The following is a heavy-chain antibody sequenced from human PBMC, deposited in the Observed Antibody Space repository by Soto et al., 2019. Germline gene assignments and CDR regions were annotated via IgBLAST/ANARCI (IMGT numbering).Heavy chain of an antibody. D-gene: IGHD3-9*01. J-gene: IGHJ2*01. CDR2: IYHSGST. V-gene: IGHV4-4*02. CDR1: SGSISSSNW. Sequence: QVQLQESGPGLVKPSGTLSLTCAVSSGSISSSNWWSWVRQPPGKGLEWIGEIYHSGSTNYNPSLKIRVTISVDKSKNQFSLKLSSVTAADTAVYYCARHSYYDILTGYYIGWYFDLWGRGTLVTVSS. CDR3: ARHSYYDILTGYYIGWYFDL.